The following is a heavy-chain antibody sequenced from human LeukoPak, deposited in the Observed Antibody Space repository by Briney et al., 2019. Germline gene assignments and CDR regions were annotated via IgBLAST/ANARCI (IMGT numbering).Heavy chain of an antibody. Sequence: SETLSLTCTVSGGSISSYYWSWIRQPPGKGLEWIGYIYYSGSTNYNPSLKSRVTISVDTSKNQFSLKLSSVTAADTAVYCCARSPMVRGVIMLPYYYYYYMDVWGKGTTVTVSS. CDR3: ARSPMVRGVIMLPYYYYYYMDV. CDR2: IYYSGST. V-gene: IGHV4-59*01. D-gene: IGHD3-10*01. CDR1: GGSISSYY. J-gene: IGHJ6*03.